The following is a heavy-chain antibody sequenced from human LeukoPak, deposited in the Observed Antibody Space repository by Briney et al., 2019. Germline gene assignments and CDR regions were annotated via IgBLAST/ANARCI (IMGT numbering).Heavy chain of an antibody. D-gene: IGHD1/OR15-1a*01. CDR2: ISSSSSTI. Sequence: PGGSLRLSCAASGFAFSSYSVNWVRQAPGKGLEWVSYISSSSSTIYYADSVKGRFTISRDNAKNSLYLQMNSLRAEDTAVYYCAKGGGRNIGDAFDIWGQGTLVTVSS. CDR1: GFAFSSYS. V-gene: IGHV3-48*01. J-gene: IGHJ3*02. CDR3: AKGGGRNIGDAFDI.